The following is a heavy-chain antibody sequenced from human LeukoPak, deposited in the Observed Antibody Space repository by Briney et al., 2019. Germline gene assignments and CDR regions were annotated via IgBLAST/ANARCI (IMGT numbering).Heavy chain of an antibody. V-gene: IGHV3-30*03. J-gene: IGHJ4*01. CDR2: MSYDGRYR. Sequence: GTSLRLSCTTSGFTFDFYAMHWVRQAPGKGLEWVAVMSYDGRYRYYADSAKGRFTISRDNSKRTLYLEMSSLRPEDTALYYCARSELYYGSESYYHLDYWGHRTLVTVSS. D-gene: IGHD3-10*01. CDR3: ARSELYYGSESYYHLDY. CDR1: GFTFDFYA.